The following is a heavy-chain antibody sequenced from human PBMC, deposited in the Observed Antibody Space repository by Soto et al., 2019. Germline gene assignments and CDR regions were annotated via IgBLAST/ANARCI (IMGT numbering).Heavy chain of an antibody. J-gene: IGHJ4*02. CDR1: GYTFTSYD. CDR2: MNPNTGNS. CDR3: ARRAETNGWNGFGADKYYFDF. D-gene: IGHD1-1*01. Sequence: ASVKVSCKASGYTFTSYDIYWVRQATGQGLEWMGWMNPNTGNSGYAQKFQGRVTMTSDTSISTAHMELSSLRSEDTAVYYCARRAETNGWNGFGADKYYFDFWGQGTLVTVS. V-gene: IGHV1-8*01.